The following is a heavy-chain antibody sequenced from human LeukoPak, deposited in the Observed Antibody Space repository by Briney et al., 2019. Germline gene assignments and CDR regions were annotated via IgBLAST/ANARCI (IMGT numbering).Heavy chain of an antibody. D-gene: IGHD3-22*01. J-gene: IGHJ1*01. Sequence: LGASVKVSCKASGYTFTSYYMHWVRQAPGQGLEWMGWINPNSGGTNYAQKFQGRVTMTRDTSIGTAYMELNRLRSDDTAVYYCARGSYDSSDFEYFHHWGQGTLVTVSS. V-gene: IGHV1-2*03. CDR3: ARGSYDSSDFEYFHH. CDR1: GYTFTSYY. CDR2: INPNSGGT.